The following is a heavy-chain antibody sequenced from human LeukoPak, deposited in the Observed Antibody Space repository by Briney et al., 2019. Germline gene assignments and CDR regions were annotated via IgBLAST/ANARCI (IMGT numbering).Heavy chain of an antibody. CDR3: ARGNSGSYFDY. D-gene: IGHD1-26*01. J-gene: IGHJ4*02. Sequence: WIRQPPGKGLEWIGSIYYSGSTYYNPSLKSRVTISVDTSKNQFSLKLSSVTAADTAVYYCARGNSGSYFDYWGQGTLVTVSS. V-gene: IGHV4-39*01. CDR2: IYYSGST.